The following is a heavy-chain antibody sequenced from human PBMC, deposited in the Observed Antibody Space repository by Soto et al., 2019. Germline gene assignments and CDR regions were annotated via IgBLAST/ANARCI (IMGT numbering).Heavy chain of an antibody. Sequence: QLQLVQSGAEVKKPVASVKVSCKASGYIFTAYSMHWVRPAPGQGLEWMGVVNPRGGSTTYAQKFQGRINMTRDTSTSTVYMDLSSLTSEDTAVYYCAREENCSDGICYSEYFQRWGQGTLVTVSS. J-gene: IGHJ1*01. CDR1: GYIFTAYS. D-gene: IGHD2-15*01. CDR2: VNPRGGST. CDR3: AREENCSDGICYSEYFQR. V-gene: IGHV1-46*01.